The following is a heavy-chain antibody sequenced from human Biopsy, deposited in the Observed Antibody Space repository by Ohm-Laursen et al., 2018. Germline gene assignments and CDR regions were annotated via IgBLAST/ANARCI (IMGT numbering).Heavy chain of an antibody. D-gene: IGHD3-3*01. V-gene: IGHV3-48*03. Sequence: SLRLSCSASGFTFSSSEMIWVRQAPGKGPEWISYINPSGSMMYYADSVKGRFIVSRDNAKNSLYLQMDSLRVDDTAVYYCATRKSGEWLSYYFHHWGQGTLVAVSS. CDR1: GFTFSSSE. CDR2: INPSGSMM. CDR3: ATRKSGEWLSYYFHH. J-gene: IGHJ4*02.